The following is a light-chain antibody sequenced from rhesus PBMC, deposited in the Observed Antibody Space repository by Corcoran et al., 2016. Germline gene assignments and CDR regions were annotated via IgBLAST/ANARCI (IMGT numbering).Light chain of an antibody. J-gene: IGKJ2*01. V-gene: IGKV3-24*04. CDR3: LQRRKWPSN. CDR2: GAY. CDR1: QSVSTY. Sequence: EIVMTQSPATLPLSPGERATLSCRASQSVSTYLTWYLQKHGQPPRLLIYGAYTRAPGIPARVSGPGSRTECNLTNGSRKPGNVGVYFCLQRRKWPSNFGQGTKVEMK.